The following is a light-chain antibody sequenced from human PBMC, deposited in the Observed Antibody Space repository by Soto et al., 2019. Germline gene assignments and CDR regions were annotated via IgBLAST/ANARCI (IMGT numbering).Light chain of an antibody. J-gene: IGKJ5*01. V-gene: IGKV3-20*01. CDR3: QQSYSTSIT. CDR1: QSVTSTY. Sequence: DIVLTQPPGTLSLSPGERATLSCRASQSVTSTYLAWYKHKPGQPPRLLIFGASSRATGVPARFSGSGSGTDFTLTISSLQPEDFATYYCQQSYSTSITFGQGTRLEI. CDR2: GAS.